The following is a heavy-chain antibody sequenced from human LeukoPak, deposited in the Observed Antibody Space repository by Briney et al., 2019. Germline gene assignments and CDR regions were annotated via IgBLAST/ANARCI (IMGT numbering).Heavy chain of an antibody. CDR2: ISYDGSNK. D-gene: IGHD3-10*01. J-gene: IGHJ4*02. CDR1: GFTFSSYA. V-gene: IGHV3-30-3*01. Sequence: GRSLRLSCAASGFTFSSYAMHWVRQAPGKGLEWVAVISYDGSNKYYADSVKGRFTISGDNSKNTLYLQMNSLRAEDTAVYYCARDYYGTSYFDYWGQGTLVTVSS. CDR3: ARDYYGTSYFDY.